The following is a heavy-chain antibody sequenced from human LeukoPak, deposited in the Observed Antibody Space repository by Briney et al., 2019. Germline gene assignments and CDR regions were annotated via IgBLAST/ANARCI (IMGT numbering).Heavy chain of an antibody. CDR1: GFTFSSYS. D-gene: IGHD6-13*01. V-gene: IGHV3-21*04. CDR2: ISSSSSYI. Sequence: PGGSLRLSCAASGFTFSSYSMNWVRQAPGKGLEWVSSISSSSSYIYYADSVKGRFTISRDNAKNTLYLQMHSLRAEDTAVYYCVKDYSTIPAAANPLFDYWGQGARVTVSS. J-gene: IGHJ4*02. CDR3: VKDYSTIPAAANPLFDY.